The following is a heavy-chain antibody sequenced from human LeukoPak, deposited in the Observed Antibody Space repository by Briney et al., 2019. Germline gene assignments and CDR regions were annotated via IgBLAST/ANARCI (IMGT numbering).Heavy chain of an antibody. CDR1: GFTFSSYA. J-gene: IGHJ5*02. CDR3: AKDRYYYGSGINWFDP. Sequence: PGGSLRLSCAASGFTFSSYAMSWVRQAPGKGLEWVSAISGTGGSTYYADSVKGRFTISRDNSKNTLYLQMNSLRAEDTAVYYCAKDRYYYGSGINWFDPWGQGTLVTVSS. V-gene: IGHV3-23*01. D-gene: IGHD3-10*01. CDR2: ISGTGGST.